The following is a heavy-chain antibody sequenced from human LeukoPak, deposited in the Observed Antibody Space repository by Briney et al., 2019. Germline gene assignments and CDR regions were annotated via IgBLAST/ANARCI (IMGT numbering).Heavy chain of an antibody. V-gene: IGHV5-51*01. J-gene: IGHJ3*02. Sequence: GESLKISCKGSGYSFTSYWIGWERQMPGKGLEWMGIIYPGDSDTRYSPSFQGQVTISADKSISTAYLQWSSLKASDTAMYYCARLVVVAHDAFDIWGQGTMVTVSS. CDR1: GYSFTSYW. CDR3: ARLVVVAHDAFDI. D-gene: IGHD2-15*01. CDR2: IYPGDSDT.